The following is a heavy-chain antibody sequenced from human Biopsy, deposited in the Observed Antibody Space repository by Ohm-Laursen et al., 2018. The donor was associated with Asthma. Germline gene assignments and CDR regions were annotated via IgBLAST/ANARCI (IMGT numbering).Heavy chain of an antibody. CDR2: VSSDGHNK. Sequence: SLRLSCAASGFVFSQCGMHWVRQGPGKGLEWVALVSSDGHNKYYEDSVKGRFTISRDNSRNRLYLQINSLTVEDSAVYFCARQSGQEYGDSIPFDTWGQGTKVAVSA. D-gene: IGHD3-22*01. CDR3: ARQSGQEYGDSIPFDT. V-gene: IGHV3-30*03. J-gene: IGHJ3*02. CDR1: GFVFSQCG.